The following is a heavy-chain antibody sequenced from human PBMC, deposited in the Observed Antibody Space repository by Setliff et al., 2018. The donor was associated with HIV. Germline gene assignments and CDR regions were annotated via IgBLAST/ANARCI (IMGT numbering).Heavy chain of an antibody. CDR2: FFHTGGI. CDR3: GRGWFDP. D-gene: IGHD3-10*01. CDR1: SVSVSPDSYN. Sequence: PSETVSLTCTAPSVSVSPDSYNWNWIRQTPGKGLEWIGTFFHTGGITYNPSLRSRVTMSADTAESLLSLRLILVTAADTGVYYCGRGWFDPWGQGTLVTVSS. V-gene: IGHV4-61*01. J-gene: IGHJ5*02.